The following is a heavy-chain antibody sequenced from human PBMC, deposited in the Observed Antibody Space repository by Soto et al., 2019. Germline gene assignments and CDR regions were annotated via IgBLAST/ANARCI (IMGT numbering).Heavy chain of an antibody. CDR1: GFTFSNYW. J-gene: IGHJ4*02. CDR3: AINHLGAAPFGY. V-gene: IGHV3-7*05. D-gene: IGHD2-15*01. CDR2: IKQDGSEK. Sequence: GGSLRLSCAASGFTFSNYWMSWVRQAPGKGLEWVANIKQDGSEKYYVDSVKGRFTISRDNAKNSLYLQMNTLRDEDTAVYYCAINHLGAAPFGYWGQGTVVTVSS.